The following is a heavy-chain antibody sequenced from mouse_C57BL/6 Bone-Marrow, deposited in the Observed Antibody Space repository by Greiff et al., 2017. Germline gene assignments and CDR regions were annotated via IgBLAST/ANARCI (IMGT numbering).Heavy chain of an antibody. CDR1: GYTFTDYE. CDR3: TRGPRFAY. CDR2: IDPETGGT. V-gene: IGHV1-15*01. J-gene: IGHJ3*01. Sequence: VQLQQSGAELVRPGASVTLSCKASGYTFTDYEMHWVKQTPLHGLEWIGAIDPETGGTAYNQKFKGKAILTADKSSSTAYMELRSLTSEDSAVYYGTRGPRFAYWGQGTLVTVSA.